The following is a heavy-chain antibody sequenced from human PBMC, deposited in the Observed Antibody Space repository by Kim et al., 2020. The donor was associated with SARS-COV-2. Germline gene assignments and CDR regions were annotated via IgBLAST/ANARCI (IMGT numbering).Heavy chain of an antibody. CDR2: INPSSGVT. CDR3: ARGNTETIDY. J-gene: IGHJ4*02. Sequence: ASVKVSCKTSGYTFTTRYLHWVRQAPGQGLEWMGRINPSSGVTNSAQKFEGRVTMTRDTSINTAYMELSRLRSDDTVVYYCARGNTETIDYWGQGTLVTVSS. V-gene: IGHV1-2*05. CDR1: GYTFTTRY.